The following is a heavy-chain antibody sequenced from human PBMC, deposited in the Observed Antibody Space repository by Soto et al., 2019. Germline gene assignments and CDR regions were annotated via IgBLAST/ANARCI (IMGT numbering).Heavy chain of an antibody. Sequence: ASVKVSCKASGYSFTDYHIHWVRQAPGQGLEWMCIINPNGGSTRYAQKFQGRVTFTRDTPASTVYLELRSLRSDDTAFYSCARSSGGVFGIIIDRSNWFGSWGKGTLGTVSS. V-gene: IGHV1-46*01. CDR1: GYSFTDYH. CDR3: ARSSGGVFGIIIDRSNWFGS. J-gene: IGHJ5*01. D-gene: IGHD3-10*01. CDR2: INPNGGST.